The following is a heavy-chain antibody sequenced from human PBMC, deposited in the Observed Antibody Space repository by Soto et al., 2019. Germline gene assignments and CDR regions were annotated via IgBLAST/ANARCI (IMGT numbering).Heavy chain of an antibody. D-gene: IGHD3-10*01. CDR1: GGSISSSRYY. V-gene: IGHV4-39*01. J-gene: IGHJ6*02. CDR2: IYYSGST. CDR3: ARKRWFGELADPTMDYYYYGMDV. Sequence: SETLSLTCTVSGGSISSSRYYWGWIRQPPGKGLEWIGSIYYSGSTYYNPSLKSRVTISVDTSKNQFSLKLSSVTAADTAVYYCARKRWFGELADPTMDYYYYGMDVWGQGTTVTVSS.